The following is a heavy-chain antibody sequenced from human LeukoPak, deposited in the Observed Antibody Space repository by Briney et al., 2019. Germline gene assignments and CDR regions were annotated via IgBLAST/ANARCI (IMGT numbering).Heavy chain of an antibody. Sequence: ASVKVSCKASGYTFTSYDINWVRQATGQGLEWMGWMNPNSGNTGYAQKFQGRVTMIRNTSISTAYMELSSLRSEDTAVYYCASPLYYGSGRRYYYYGMDAWGQGTTVTVSS. CDR2: MNPNSGNT. D-gene: IGHD3-10*01. V-gene: IGHV1-8*01. J-gene: IGHJ6*02. CDR3: ASPLYYGSGRRYYYYGMDA. CDR1: GYTFTSYD.